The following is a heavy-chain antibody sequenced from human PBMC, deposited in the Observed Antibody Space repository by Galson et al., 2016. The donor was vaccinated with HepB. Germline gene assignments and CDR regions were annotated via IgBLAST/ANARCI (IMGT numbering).Heavy chain of an antibody. V-gene: IGHV1-46*01. J-gene: IGHJ4*02. CDR1: GYTFTNYY. Sequence: SVKVSCKASGYTFTNYYIHWVRQAPGHGLEWMGIINPTDVTTPYAQKFQGRVTMTSDTSTSTVYMELSSLRSADTAVYYCARGADSGYDLGDYWGQGTLVTVSS. CDR3: ARGADSGYDLGDY. D-gene: IGHD5-12*01. CDR2: INPTDVTT.